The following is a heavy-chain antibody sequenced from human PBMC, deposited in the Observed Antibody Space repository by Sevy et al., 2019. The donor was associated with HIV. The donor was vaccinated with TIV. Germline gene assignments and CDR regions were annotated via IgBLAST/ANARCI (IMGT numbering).Heavy chain of an antibody. CDR3: ARLPFRASDI. CDR1: GFTFSIYW. V-gene: IGHV3-7*01. CDR2: VDNDGRET. D-gene: IGHD3-10*01. J-gene: IGHJ3*02. Sequence: GGYLRLSCAASGFTFSIYWMGWVRQAPGQGPECVANVDNDGRETYYVDSVKGRFTISRDNAKNSLYLQMISLRAEDTALYYCARLPFRASDIWGQGTMVYVSS.